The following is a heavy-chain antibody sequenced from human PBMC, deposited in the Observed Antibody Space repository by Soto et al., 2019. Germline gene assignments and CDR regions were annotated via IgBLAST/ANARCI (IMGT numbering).Heavy chain of an antibody. D-gene: IGHD6-6*01. J-gene: IGHJ4*02. CDR2: ISGSAITT. CDR1: GFTFSDSY. V-gene: IGHV3-11*01. Sequence: QVQLVESGGGLVKPGGSVRLSCAASGFTFSDSYMSWVRQAPGKGLEWVSYISGSAITTSHADSVKGRFTISRDNGKNSVYLQMDSLRAEDTAVYYCVKFLGGIPARPFDSWGQGTLVTVSS. CDR3: VKFLGGIPARPFDS.